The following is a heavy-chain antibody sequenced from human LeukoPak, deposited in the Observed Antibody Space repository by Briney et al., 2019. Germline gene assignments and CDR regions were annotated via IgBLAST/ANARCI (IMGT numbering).Heavy chain of an antibody. Sequence: GGSLRLSCAASGFTFSSYSMNWVRQAPGKGLEWVSYISSSSSAIYYADSVKGRFTISRDNAKNSLYLQMNSLRDEDTAVYYCARDKRSIAARTLDYWGQGTLVTVSS. CDR1: GFTFSSYS. CDR3: ARDKRSIAARTLDY. V-gene: IGHV3-48*02. CDR2: ISSSSSAI. J-gene: IGHJ4*02. D-gene: IGHD6-6*01.